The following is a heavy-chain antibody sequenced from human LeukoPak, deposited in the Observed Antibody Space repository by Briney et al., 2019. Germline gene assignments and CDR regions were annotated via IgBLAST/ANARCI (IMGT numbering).Heavy chain of an antibody. CDR3: ARDTGGGYSCYDC. Sequence: GGSLRLSCAASGFTFSSYWMTWIRQPPGKGLEWVANIKQDGSEKYYVDSVKGRFTITRDNAKNSLYLHMNSLRAEYSAVYYCARDTGGGYSCYDCWGQGTMVTVSS. D-gene: IGHD5-18*01. J-gene: IGHJ4*02. CDR2: IKQDGSEK. CDR1: GFTFSSYW. V-gene: IGHV3-7*01.